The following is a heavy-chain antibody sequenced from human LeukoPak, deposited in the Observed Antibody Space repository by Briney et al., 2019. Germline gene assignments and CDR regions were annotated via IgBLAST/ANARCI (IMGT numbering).Heavy chain of an antibody. J-gene: IGHJ5*02. V-gene: IGHV4-4*02. Sequence: SETLSLTCAVSGGSISSSNWWSWVRQPPGKGLEWIGEIYHSGSTNYNPSLKSRVTISVDKSKNQFSLKLSSVTAADTAVYYCARHDDVVRGPYNWFDPWGQGTLVTVSS. CDR2: IYHSGST. CDR1: GGSISSSNW. D-gene: IGHD3-10*01. CDR3: ARHDDVVRGPYNWFDP.